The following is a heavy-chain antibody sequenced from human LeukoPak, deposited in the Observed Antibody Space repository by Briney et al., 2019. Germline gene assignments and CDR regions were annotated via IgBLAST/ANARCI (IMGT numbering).Heavy chain of an antibody. Sequence: GGSLGLSCAASGFTFSSYSINWVRQAPGKGLEWVSYISSSGSTIYYADSVKGRCTISRDNAKNSLYLQMNSLRAEDTAVYFCAIFAYGSVTGIRSGDDSYYMDVWGKGTTVIVSS. D-gene: IGHD3-10*01. J-gene: IGHJ6*03. CDR3: AIFAYGSVTGIRSGDDSYYMDV. CDR1: GFTFSSYS. CDR2: ISSSGSTI. V-gene: IGHV3-48*01.